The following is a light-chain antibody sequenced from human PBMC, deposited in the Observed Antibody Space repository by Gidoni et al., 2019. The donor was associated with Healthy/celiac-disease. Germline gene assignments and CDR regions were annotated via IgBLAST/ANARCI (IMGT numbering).Light chain of an antibody. CDR3: QQYDNLPLT. CDR1: QDLSNY. V-gene: IGKV1-33*01. J-gene: IGKJ4*01. Sequence: DIQMTQSPSSLSASVVDRVTITCQASQDLSNYLNWYQQKQGKAPKLLIYDASNLETGVPSRFSGSGSGTDFTVTISSLQPEDIATYYCQQYDNLPLTFXGXTKVEIK. CDR2: DAS.